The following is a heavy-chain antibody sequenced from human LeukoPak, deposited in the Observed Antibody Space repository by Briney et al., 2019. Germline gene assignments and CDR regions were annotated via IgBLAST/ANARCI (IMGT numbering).Heavy chain of an antibody. V-gene: IGHV4-39*07. D-gene: IGHD4-23*01. CDR3: ARESGRRLRWGYFDY. CDR2: IYYSGST. CDR1: GGSISSSFYY. Sequence: SETLSLTCTVSGGSISSSFYYWGWIRQPPGKGLEWIGSIYYSGSTYYNPSLKSRVTISVDTSKNQFSLKLSSVTAADTAVYYCARESGRRLRWGYFDYWGQGTLVTVSS. J-gene: IGHJ4*02.